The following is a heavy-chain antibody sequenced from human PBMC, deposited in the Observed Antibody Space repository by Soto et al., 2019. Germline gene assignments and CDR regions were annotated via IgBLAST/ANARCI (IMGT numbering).Heavy chain of an antibody. CDR2: IPYDGSNK. CDR1: GFTFSSYG. CDR3: AKAFVWDY. J-gene: IGHJ4*02. D-gene: IGHD3-16*01. Sequence: GGSLRLSCAASGFTFSSYGMHWVRQAPGKGLEWVAVIPYDGSNKYYADSVKGRFTISRDNSKNTLYLQMNSLRAEDTAVYYCAKAFVWDYWGQGTLVTVSS. V-gene: IGHV3-30*18.